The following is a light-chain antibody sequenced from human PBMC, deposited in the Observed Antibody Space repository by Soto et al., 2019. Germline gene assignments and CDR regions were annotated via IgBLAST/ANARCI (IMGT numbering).Light chain of an antibody. Sequence: EIVMTQSPATLSVSPGERATLSCRASQSVSSNLAWYQQKPGQAPRLLIYGASTRATGIPARFSGSGSGTEFTLTISSLQSEDFAVYYCLHYNNWPPWTFGHGTKVEIK. CDR1: QSVSSN. V-gene: IGKV3-15*01. CDR2: GAS. J-gene: IGKJ1*01. CDR3: LHYNNWPPWT.